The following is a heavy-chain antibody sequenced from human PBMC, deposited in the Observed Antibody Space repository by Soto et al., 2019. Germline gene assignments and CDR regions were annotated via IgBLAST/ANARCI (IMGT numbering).Heavy chain of an antibody. CDR2: ISYDGSNK. CDR3: AKDGIAAGWDFDY. Sequence: GGSLRLSCAASGFTFSSYGMHWVRQAPGKGLEWVAVISYDGSNKYYADSVKGRFTISRDNSKNTLYLQMNSLRAEDTAVYYCAKDGIAAGWDFDYWGQGTLVTVSS. D-gene: IGHD6-13*01. CDR1: GFTFSSYG. V-gene: IGHV3-30*18. J-gene: IGHJ4*02.